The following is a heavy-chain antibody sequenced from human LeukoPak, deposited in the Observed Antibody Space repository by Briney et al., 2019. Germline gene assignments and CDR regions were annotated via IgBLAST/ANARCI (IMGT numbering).Heavy chain of an antibody. Sequence: GGSLRLSCAASGFTFSSYAMSWVRQAPGKGLEWVSGISGSGGSTYYADSVKGRFTISRDNSKNTLYLQMSSLRAEDTAIYYCAKEITVGATHTYYFDYWGQGTLVTVSS. CDR2: ISGSGGST. CDR1: GFTFSSYA. D-gene: IGHD1-26*01. V-gene: IGHV3-23*01. CDR3: AKEITVGATHTYYFDY. J-gene: IGHJ4*02.